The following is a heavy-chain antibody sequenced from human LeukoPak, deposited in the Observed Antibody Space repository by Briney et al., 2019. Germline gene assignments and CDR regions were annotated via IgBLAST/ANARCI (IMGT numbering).Heavy chain of an antibody. CDR3: ARVGSGATVLDSFDY. V-gene: IGHV3-33*01. CDR2: MWADGIQK. Sequence: GRSLRLSCAASGFTFSNYGFHWVRQAPGKGLEWVAAMWADGIQKYYSDAVTGRFTVSRDNSQNMLFLQMNSLRVEDTAVYYCARVGSGATVLDSFDYWGQGTPVTVHS. CDR1: GFTFSNYG. J-gene: IGHJ4*02. D-gene: IGHD3/OR15-3a*01.